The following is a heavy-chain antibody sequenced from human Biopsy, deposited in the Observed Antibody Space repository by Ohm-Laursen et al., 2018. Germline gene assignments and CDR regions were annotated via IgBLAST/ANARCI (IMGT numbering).Heavy chain of an antibody. V-gene: IGHV3-30*18. J-gene: IGHJ3*02. CDR3: AKDGGQWLGGAFDI. CDR1: GFGFYA. Sequence: SLRLSCAASGFGFYAMHWVRQPPGKGLEWLAVTSFDGSNKFYAEPGRGRFTISRDRSRDTLYLQMNRLTNEDTALYYCAKDGGQWLGGAFDIWGHGTMVIVAS. CDR2: TSFDGSNK. D-gene: IGHD6-19*01.